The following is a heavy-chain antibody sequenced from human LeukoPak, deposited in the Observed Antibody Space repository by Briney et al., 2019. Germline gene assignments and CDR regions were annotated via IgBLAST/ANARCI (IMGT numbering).Heavy chain of an antibody. CDR3: AREAYDYGDDSREPNFDY. D-gene: IGHD4-17*01. CDR2: INPNSGGT. Sequence: GASVKVSCKASGYTFTGYYMHWVRQAPGQGPEWMGWINPNSGGTNYAQKFQGRVTMTRDTSISTAYMELSRLRSDDTAVYYCAREAYDYGDDSREPNFDYWGQGTLVTVSS. CDR1: GYTFTGYY. V-gene: IGHV1-2*02. J-gene: IGHJ4*02.